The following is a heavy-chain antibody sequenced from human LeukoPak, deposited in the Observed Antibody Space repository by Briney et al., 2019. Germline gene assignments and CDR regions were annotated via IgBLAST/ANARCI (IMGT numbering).Heavy chain of an antibody. CDR2: INPNSGGT. J-gene: IGHJ5*02. CDR3: ARVRTPNARNCSSTSCYRGNWFDP. CDR1: GYTFTGYY. V-gene: IGHV1-2*06. Sequence: ASVKASCKASGYTFTGYYMHWVRQAPGQGLEWMGRINPNSGGTNYAQKFQGRVTMTRDTSISTAYMELSRLRSDDTAVYYCARVRTPNARNCSSTSCYRGNWFDPWGQGTLVTVSP. D-gene: IGHD2-2*02.